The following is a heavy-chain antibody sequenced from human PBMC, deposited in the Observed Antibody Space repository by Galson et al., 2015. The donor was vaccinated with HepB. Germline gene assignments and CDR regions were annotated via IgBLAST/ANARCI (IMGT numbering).Heavy chain of an antibody. CDR3: ARGDGYNPTFDY. CDR1: VVSMKSYS. Sequence: ETLSLTCSVSVVSMKSYSWNWIRQSAGKGLEWIGHIYTTGSTSYNRSLRSRVTMSLDTSKNQFSLTLKSATAADTAVYYCARGDGYNPTFDYWGQGSPVTVSS. CDR2: IYTTGST. D-gene: IGHD5-24*01. J-gene: IGHJ4*02. V-gene: IGHV4-4*07.